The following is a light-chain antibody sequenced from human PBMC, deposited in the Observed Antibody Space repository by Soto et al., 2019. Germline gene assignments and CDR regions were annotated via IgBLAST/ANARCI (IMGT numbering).Light chain of an antibody. CDR2: DNN. CDR1: ISNIGINP. Sequence: QSVLTQPPSVSAAPGQMVTISCSGGISNIGINPVSWYQQFPGTAPKLLIYDNNQRPSGIPDRFSGSKSGTSANLGITGLQTGDEAVYYCGTWDNRLNPGGVFGGGTKVTVL. CDR3: GTWDNRLNPGGV. J-gene: IGLJ3*02. V-gene: IGLV1-51*01.